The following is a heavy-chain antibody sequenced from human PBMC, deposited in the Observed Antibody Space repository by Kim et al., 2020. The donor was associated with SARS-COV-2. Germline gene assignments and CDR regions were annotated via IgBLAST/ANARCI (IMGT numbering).Heavy chain of an antibody. V-gene: IGHV4-30-4*01. CDR2: IYYSGST. J-gene: IGHJ4*02. Sequence: SETLSLTCTVSGGSISSGDYYWSWIRQPPGKGLEWIGYIYYSGSTYYNPSLKSRVTISVDTSKNQFSLKLSSVTAADTAVYYCARRGGDYYDSSCHYYFDYWGQGTLVTVSS. CDR3: ARRGGDYYDSSCHYYFDY. D-gene: IGHD3-22*01. CDR1: GGSISSGDYY.